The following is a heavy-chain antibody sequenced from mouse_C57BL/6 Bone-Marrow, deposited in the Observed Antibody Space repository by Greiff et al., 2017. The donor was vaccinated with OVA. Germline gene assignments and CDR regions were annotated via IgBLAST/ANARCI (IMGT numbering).Heavy chain of an antibody. CDR2: ISDGGSYT. CDR3: ARAWDGYYFDY. J-gene: IGHJ2*01. Sequence: EVKLVESGGGLVKPGGSLKLSCAASGFTFSSYAMSWVRQTPEKRLEWVATISDGGSYTYYPDNVKGRFTISRDNAKNNLYLQMSHLKSEDTAMYYCARAWDGYYFDYWGQGTTLTVSS. CDR1: GFTFSSYA. V-gene: IGHV5-4*03. D-gene: IGHD4-1*01.